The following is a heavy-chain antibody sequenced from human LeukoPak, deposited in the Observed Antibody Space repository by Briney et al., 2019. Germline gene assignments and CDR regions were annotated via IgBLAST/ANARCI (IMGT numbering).Heavy chain of an antibody. CDR2: ISAYNGNT. D-gene: IGHD3-22*01. CDR3: ARDYYDSSGYAEYFQH. J-gene: IGHJ1*01. Sequence: ASVNVSCKASRYTFTNYGISWVRQAPAQGLEWMGWISAYNGNTNYAQKLQGRVTMTTDTSTSTAYMELRSLRSDDTAVYYCARDYYDSSGYAEYFQHWGQGTLVTVSS. V-gene: IGHV1-18*01. CDR1: RYTFTNYG.